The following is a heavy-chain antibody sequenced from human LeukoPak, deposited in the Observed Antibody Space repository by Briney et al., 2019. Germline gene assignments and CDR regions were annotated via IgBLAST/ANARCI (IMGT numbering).Heavy chain of an antibody. D-gene: IGHD6-6*01. V-gene: IGHV4-39*07. Sequence: KTSETLSLTCTVSGGSISSSSYYWGWIRQPPGKGLEWIGSIYYSGSTNYNPSLKSRVTISVDTSKNQFSLKLSSVTAADTAVYYCAGTFGRSSSEWFDPWGQGTLVTVSS. CDR3: AGTFGRSSSEWFDP. J-gene: IGHJ5*02. CDR1: GGSISSSSYY. CDR2: IYYSGST.